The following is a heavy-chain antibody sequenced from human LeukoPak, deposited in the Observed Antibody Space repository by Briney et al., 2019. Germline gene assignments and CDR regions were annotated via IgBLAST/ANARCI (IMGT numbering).Heavy chain of an antibody. J-gene: IGHJ4*02. CDR1: GYNLTDLS. CDR2: FDPGDGAM. CDR3: AAGGFYDLLPY. Sequence: ASVKVSCKVSGYNLTDLSMHRVRQAPGKGLEWMGDFDPGDGAMVYAQRFQGRVTMTEDTSTDTVYMELSSLKSEDTAVYYCAAGGFYDLLPYWGQGTLVTVSS. V-gene: IGHV1-24*01. D-gene: IGHD3-9*01.